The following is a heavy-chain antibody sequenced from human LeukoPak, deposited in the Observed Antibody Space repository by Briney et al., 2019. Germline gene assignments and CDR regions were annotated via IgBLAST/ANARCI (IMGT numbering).Heavy chain of an antibody. CDR1: GGSISSYSYY. Sequence: SETLSLTCTVSGGSISSYSYYWSWIRQPAGKGLEWIGRIYTSGSTDYNPSLKSRVTISRDTSKNEFSLKLSSVTAADTAVYYCARDSPPAYCSGGSCYFDYWGQGTLVTVSS. CDR3: ARDSPPAYCSGGSCYFDY. D-gene: IGHD2-15*01. CDR2: IYTSGST. J-gene: IGHJ4*02. V-gene: IGHV4-61*02.